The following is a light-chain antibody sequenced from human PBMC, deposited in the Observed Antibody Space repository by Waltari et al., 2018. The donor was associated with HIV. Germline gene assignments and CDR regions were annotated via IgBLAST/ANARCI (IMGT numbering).Light chain of an antibody. CDR1: QSILYSSTNKNY. CDR2: WAS. V-gene: IGKV4-1*01. CDR3: QQYYTTPLT. Sequence: DIVMTQTPDSLSVSLGERATINCKSSQSILYSSTNKNYLAWYQQKPGQPPKLLIYWASNRDSGVPDRFSGSGSGTHFTLTISSLQAEDVAVYYCQQYYTTPLTFGQGTKLEIK. J-gene: IGKJ2*01.